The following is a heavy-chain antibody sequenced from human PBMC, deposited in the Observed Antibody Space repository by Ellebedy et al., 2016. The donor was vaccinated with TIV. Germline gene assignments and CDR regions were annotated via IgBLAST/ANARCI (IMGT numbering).Heavy chain of an antibody. CDR3: ARDQNL. D-gene: IGHD2/OR15-2a*01. CDR1: GFTFSSYW. J-gene: IGHJ4*02. Sequence: GGSLRLSXAASGFTFSSYWMSWVRQAPGKGLEWVATIRHDGRENKYVDSVKGRFTTSRDNAKNSLYLQMNSLRAEDTAVYYCARDQNLWGQGTLVTVSS. V-gene: IGHV3-7*01. CDR2: IRHDGREN.